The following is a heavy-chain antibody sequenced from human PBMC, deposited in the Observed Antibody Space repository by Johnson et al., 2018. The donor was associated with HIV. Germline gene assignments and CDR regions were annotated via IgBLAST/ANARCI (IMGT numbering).Heavy chain of an antibody. V-gene: IGHV3-33*08. CDR3: TRRDSSELGDAFDI. J-gene: IGHJ3*02. CDR1: GFTFTNAW. Sequence: QVQLVESGGGLVKPGGSLRLSCAASGFTFTNAWMHWVRQAPGKGLEWVAVVWSDGNNRYYADSVKGRFTISRDNPKNTLYLQMSSLRAEDTALYFCTRRDSSELGDAFDIWGQGTVVTVSS. CDR2: VWSDGNNR. D-gene: IGHD6-6*01.